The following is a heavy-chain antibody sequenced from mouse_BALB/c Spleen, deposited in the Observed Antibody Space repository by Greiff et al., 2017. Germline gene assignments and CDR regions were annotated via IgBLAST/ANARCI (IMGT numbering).Heavy chain of an antibody. D-gene: IGHD2-4*01. V-gene: IGHV1-14*01. CDR2: INPYNDGT. J-gene: IGHJ3*01. CDR1: GYTFTSYV. CDR3: ARSTKITTAWFAY. Sequence: VQLKESGPELVKPGASVKMSCKASGYTFTSYVMHWVKQKPGQGLEWIGYINPYNDGTKYNEKFKGKATLTSDKSSSTAYMELSSLTSEDSAVYYCARSTKITTAWFAYWGQGTLVTVSA.